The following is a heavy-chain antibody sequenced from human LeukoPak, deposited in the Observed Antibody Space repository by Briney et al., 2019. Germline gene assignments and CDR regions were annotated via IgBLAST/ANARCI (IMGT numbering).Heavy chain of an antibody. CDR1: GFTFSDYT. J-gene: IGHJ4*02. V-gene: IGHV3-48*04. CDR3: ARVGIAYYYDSSGYYTDF. Sequence: PGGSLRLSCAASGFTFSDYTMNWVRQAPGKGLEWVSYIDLSGNTLYYVDSVKGRFTISRDNAKNSLYLQMNSLRAEDTGVYYCARVGIAYYYDSSGYYTDFWGQGTLVTVSS. CDR2: IDLSGNTL. D-gene: IGHD3-22*01.